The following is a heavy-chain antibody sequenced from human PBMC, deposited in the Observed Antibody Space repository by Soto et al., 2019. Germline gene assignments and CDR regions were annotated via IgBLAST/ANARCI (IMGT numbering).Heavy chain of an antibody. V-gene: IGHV4-61*08. J-gene: IGHJ5*02. D-gene: IGHD1-26*01. CDR1: GGSISSGGYS. CDR3: ARVKRSTSRLDH. Sequence: SETLSLTCAVSGGSISSGGYSWSWIRQPPAKTLEWIPYAYYSGSPSYNPHLPNRVNISVDTSKNQFSPKLTSVTPADTAIYYCARVKRSTSRLDHWGQGTLVTVSS. CDR2: AYYSGSP.